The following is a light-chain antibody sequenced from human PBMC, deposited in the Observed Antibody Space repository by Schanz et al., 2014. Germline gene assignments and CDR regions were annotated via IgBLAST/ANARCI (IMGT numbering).Light chain of an antibody. Sequence: EIVLTQSPATLSLSPGERATLSCRASQSVGSNLAWYQQIPGQAPRLVLYAASTRATGIPDRFSGSGSGTDFTLIISSLKPEDFAVYYCHHRSHWRGTFGQGTKLEIK. CDR1: QSVGSN. CDR3: HHRSHWRGT. J-gene: IGKJ2*02. V-gene: IGKV3-11*01. CDR2: AAS.